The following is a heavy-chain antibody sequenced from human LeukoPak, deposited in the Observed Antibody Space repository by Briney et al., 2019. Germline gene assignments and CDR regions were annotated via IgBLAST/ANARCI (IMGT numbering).Heavy chain of an antibody. V-gene: IGHV1-69*05. CDR2: VIPIFGTA. CDR3: AREIGSDYYYMDV. Sequence: GASVKVPCKASGGTFSSYAFSWVRQAPGQGLEWMGGVIPIFGTANYAQKFQGRVTITTDESTSTAYMELSSLRSEDTAVYYCAREIGSDYYYMDVWGKGTTVTVSS. CDR1: GGTFSSYA. D-gene: IGHD3-10*01. J-gene: IGHJ6*03.